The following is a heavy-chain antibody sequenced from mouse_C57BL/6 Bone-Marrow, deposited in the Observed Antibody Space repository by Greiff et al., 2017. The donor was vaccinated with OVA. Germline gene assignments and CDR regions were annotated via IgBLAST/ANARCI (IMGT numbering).Heavy chain of an antibody. D-gene: IGHD1-1*01. CDR2: IRNKANNHAT. Sequence: EVKLEESGGGLVQPGGSMKLSCAASGFTFSDAWMDWVRQSPEKGLEWVAEIRNKANNHATYYAESVKGRFTISRDDSKSSVYLQMNSLRAEDTGIYYCTGGDGSSYDYAMDYWGQGTSVTVSS. J-gene: IGHJ4*01. CDR1: GFTFSDAW. V-gene: IGHV6-6*01. CDR3: TGGDGSSYDYAMDY.